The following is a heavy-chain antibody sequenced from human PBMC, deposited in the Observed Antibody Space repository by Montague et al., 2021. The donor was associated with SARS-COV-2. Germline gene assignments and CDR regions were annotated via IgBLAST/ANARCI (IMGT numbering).Heavy chain of an antibody. CDR1: GGSISSSSYY. D-gene: IGHD1-26*01. V-gene: IGHV4-39*01. CDR3: GRLWDTVYYYYGMDV. Sequence: SETLSLTCAVSGGSISSSSYYWGWIRQPPGKGLEWIGIIHYSGSTYYNPSLNSRVSISVDTSKNKFSLKLSSVTAADTAVYYCGRLWDTVYYYYGMDVWGQGTTVTVSS. J-gene: IGHJ6*02. CDR2: IHYSGST.